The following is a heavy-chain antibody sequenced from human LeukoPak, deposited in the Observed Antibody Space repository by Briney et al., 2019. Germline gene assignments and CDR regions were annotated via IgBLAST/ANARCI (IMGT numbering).Heavy chain of an antibody. D-gene: IGHD1-1*01. CDR3: ASRQLGSIFLDI. Sequence: SETLSLTCTASGGSISSGGYYWSWIRQPPGKGLEWIGEINHSGSTNYNPSLKSRVTISVDTSKNQFSLKLSSVTAADTAVYYCASRQLGSIFLDIWGQGTMVTVSS. J-gene: IGHJ3*02. CDR2: INHSGST. CDR1: GGSISSGGYY. V-gene: IGHV4-39*07.